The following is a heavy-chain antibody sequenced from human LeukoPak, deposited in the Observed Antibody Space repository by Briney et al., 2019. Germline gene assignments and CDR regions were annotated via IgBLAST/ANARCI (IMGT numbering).Heavy chain of an antibody. CDR1: GYNFTSYD. J-gene: IGHJ6*02. Sequence: ASAKVSCKASGYNFTSYDINWVRLATGQGLEWMGWMNPNSGNTGYAQKFQGRVTMTRNTSISTAYMELSSLRSEDTAVYYCACSSGWWIRYYYYGMDVWGQGTTVTVSS. D-gene: IGHD6-19*01. CDR3: ACSSGWWIRYYYYGMDV. V-gene: IGHV1-8*01. CDR2: MNPNSGNT.